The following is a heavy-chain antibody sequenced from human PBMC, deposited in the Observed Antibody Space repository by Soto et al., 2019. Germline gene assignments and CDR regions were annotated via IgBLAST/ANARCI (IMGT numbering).Heavy chain of an antibody. CDR3: ASRSSGWYLDY. J-gene: IGHJ4*02. CDR1: GFTFSSYA. D-gene: IGHD6-19*01. Sequence: EVQLLESGGGLVQPGGSLRLSCAASGFTFSSYAMNWVRQAPGKGLECVSVISGSGGSTYYADSVKGRFTISRDNSKNTLYLQMNSLRGEDTAVYYCASRSSGWYLDYWGQGTLVTVSS. CDR2: ISGSGGST. V-gene: IGHV3-23*01.